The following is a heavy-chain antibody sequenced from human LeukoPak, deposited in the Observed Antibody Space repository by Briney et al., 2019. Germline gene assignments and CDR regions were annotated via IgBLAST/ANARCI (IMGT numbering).Heavy chain of an antibody. J-gene: IGHJ4*02. Sequence: GASVKVSCTASGYTFTSYAMHWVRQAPGQRLEWMGWINAGNGNTKYSQKFQGRVTITRDTSASTAYMELSSLRSEDTAVYYCARLPAGYRSSTSCYAFDYWGQGTLVTVSS. CDR3: ARLPAGYRSSTSCYAFDY. V-gene: IGHV1-3*01. D-gene: IGHD2-2*01. CDR1: GYTFTSYA. CDR2: INAGNGNT.